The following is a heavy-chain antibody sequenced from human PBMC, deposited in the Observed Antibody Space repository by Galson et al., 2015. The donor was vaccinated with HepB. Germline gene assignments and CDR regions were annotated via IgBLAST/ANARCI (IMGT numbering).Heavy chain of an antibody. Sequence: LRLSCAASGFTFSDYYMSWIRQAPGKGLEWVSYISSSSSYTNYADSVKGRFTISRDNAKNSLYLQMNSLRAEDTAVYYCCGSGSYYNRGFDYWGQGTLVTVSS. CDR1: GFTFSDYY. CDR3: CGSGSYYNRGFDY. J-gene: IGHJ4*02. CDR2: ISSSSSYT. V-gene: IGHV3-11*06. D-gene: IGHD3-10*01.